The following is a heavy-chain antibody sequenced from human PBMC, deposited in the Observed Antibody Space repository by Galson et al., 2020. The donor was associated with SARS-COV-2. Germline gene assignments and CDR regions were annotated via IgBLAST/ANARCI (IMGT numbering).Heavy chain of an antibody. D-gene: IGHD3-22*01. V-gene: IGHV3-30*02. J-gene: IGHJ4*02. CDR3: AKGGWYYYDSSGYYPHGFDY. CDR1: GFTFSSYG. CDR2: IWYDGSNK. Sequence: GGSLRLSCAASGFTFSSYGMHWVRQAPGKGLEWVAVIWYDGSNKYYADSVKGRFTISSDNSKNTLYLQMNSLRAEDTAVYYCAKGGWYYYDSSGYYPHGFDYWGQGTLVTVSS.